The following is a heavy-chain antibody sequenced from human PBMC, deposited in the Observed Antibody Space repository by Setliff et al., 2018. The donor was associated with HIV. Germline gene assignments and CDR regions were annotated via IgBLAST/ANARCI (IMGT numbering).Heavy chain of an antibody. CDR2: IYYSGST. J-gene: IGHJ4*02. CDR1: GGSISSSSYY. V-gene: IGHV4-39*07. D-gene: IGHD6-6*01. CDR3: ARAVQLGYFDY. Sequence: TLSLTCTVSGGSISSSSYYWGWIRQPPGKGLEWIGSIYYSGSTYYNPSLKSRVTISVDTSKNQFSLKLSSVTAADTAVYYCARAVQLGYFDYWGQGTPVTVSS.